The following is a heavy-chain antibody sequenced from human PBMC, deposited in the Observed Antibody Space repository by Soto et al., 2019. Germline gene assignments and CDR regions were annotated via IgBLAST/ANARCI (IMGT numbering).Heavy chain of an antibody. J-gene: IGHJ4*02. CDR1: GYTLTELS. CDR3: EPYRGVEVLLDPFDY. V-gene: IGHV1-24*01. CDR2: FDHDNTNT. D-gene: IGHD3-3*01. Sequence: ASVKVSCKVSGYTLTELSMHWVRQALGKGLEWMGGFDHDNTNTLYAQKCQGRVTTTEDTSTDTAYLGLSSLRSEATAVYYCEPYRGVEVLLDPFDYWGQGTLVTVSS.